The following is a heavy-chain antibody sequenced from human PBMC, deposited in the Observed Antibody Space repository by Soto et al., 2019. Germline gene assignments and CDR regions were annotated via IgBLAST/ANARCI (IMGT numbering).Heavy chain of an antibody. J-gene: IGHJ4*02. Sequence: QVQLQQWGAGLLKPSETLSLTCAVYGGSFSGYYWSWIRQPPGKGLEWIGEINHSGSTNYNPSLKSRVTISVDTSKNQLSLKLSSVTAADTAVYYCERERDRRITIFGVVTTPDYFDYWGQGTLVNVSS. V-gene: IGHV4-34*01. CDR2: INHSGST. CDR3: ERERDRRITIFGVVTTPDYFDY. CDR1: GGSFSGYY. D-gene: IGHD3-3*01.